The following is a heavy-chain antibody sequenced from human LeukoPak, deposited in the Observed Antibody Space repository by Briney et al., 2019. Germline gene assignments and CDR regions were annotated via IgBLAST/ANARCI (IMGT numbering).Heavy chain of an antibody. Sequence: PSETLSLTCTVSGGSISSGNYYWSWIRQPAGKGLEWIGRIYTSGSTNYNPSLKSRVTISVDTSKNQFSLKLSSVTAADTAAYYCARESIWFGELLNWFDPWGQGTLVTVSS. V-gene: IGHV4-61*02. J-gene: IGHJ5*02. CDR3: ARESIWFGELLNWFDP. CDR1: GGSISSGNYY. D-gene: IGHD3-10*01. CDR2: IYTSGST.